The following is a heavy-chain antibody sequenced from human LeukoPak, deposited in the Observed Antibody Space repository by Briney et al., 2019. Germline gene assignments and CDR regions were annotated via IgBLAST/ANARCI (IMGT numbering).Heavy chain of an antibody. D-gene: IGHD5-12*01. V-gene: IGHV3-48*03. CDR1: GFNFSTQE. J-gene: IGHJ4*02. CDR2: ISKDGRTI. CDR3: ARGSYTGFDLYFDS. Sequence: PGGSLRLSCAASGFNFSTQEMAGVRQAPGKGLEWVSYISKDGRTIYYADSVKGRFTISRDNTRNSLFLQLSSLSADDTAFYYCARGSYTGFDLYFDSWGQGTLVTISS.